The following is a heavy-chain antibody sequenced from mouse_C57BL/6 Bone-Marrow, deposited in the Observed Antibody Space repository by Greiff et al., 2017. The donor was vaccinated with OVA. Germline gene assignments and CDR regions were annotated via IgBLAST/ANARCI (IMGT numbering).Heavy chain of an antibody. V-gene: IGHV1-69*01. Sequence: QVHVKQPGAELVMPGASVKLSCKASGYTFTSYWMHWVKQRPGQGLEWIGEIDPSDSYTNYNQKFKGKSTLTVDKSSSTAYMQLSSLTSEDSAVYYCARRGTTVVAPTYWGQGTLVTVSA. CDR3: ARRGTTVVAPTY. CDR2: IDPSDSYT. D-gene: IGHD1-1*01. J-gene: IGHJ3*01. CDR1: GYTFTSYW.